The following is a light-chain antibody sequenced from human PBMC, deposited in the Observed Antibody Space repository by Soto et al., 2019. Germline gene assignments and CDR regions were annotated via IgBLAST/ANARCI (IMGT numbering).Light chain of an antibody. V-gene: IGKV3-20*01. CDR2: GAS. CDR1: QSVSSSY. Sequence: EIVLTQSPGTLSLSPGERATLSCRASQSVSSSYLAWYQQKPGQAPRPLIYGASSRATGIPDRFSGSGSGTDFTLTISRLEPEDFAVYYCLQYDSSPYPFGQGTKLEIK. J-gene: IGKJ2*01. CDR3: LQYDSSPYP.